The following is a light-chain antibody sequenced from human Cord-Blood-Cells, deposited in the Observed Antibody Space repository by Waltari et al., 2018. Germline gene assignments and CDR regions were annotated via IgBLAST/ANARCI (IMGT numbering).Light chain of an antibody. CDR1: QSVSSSY. CDR2: GAS. Sequence: EIVLTQSPGTLSSSPGARDTLSCRASQSVSSSYLAWYQQKPGQAPRLLIYGASSRATGIPDRFSGSGSGTDFTLTISRLEPEDFAVYYCQQYGSSPLYTFGQGTKLEIK. V-gene: IGKV3-20*01. CDR3: QQYGSSPLYT. J-gene: IGKJ2*01.